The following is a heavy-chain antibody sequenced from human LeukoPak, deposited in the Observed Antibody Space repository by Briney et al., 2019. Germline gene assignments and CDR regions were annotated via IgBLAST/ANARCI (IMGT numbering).Heavy chain of an antibody. CDR2: ISVYNGNT. CDR1: GYTFTSYG. J-gene: IGHJ4*02. Sequence: ASVKVSCKASGYTFTSYGITWVRQAPGQGLEWMGWISVYNGNTNYAQKLQGGVTMTTDTSTSTAYMELRSLRSDDTAIYYCARDREAAGQKLTDYWGQGTLVTVSS. V-gene: IGHV1-18*01. CDR3: ARDREAAGQKLTDY. D-gene: IGHD6-13*01.